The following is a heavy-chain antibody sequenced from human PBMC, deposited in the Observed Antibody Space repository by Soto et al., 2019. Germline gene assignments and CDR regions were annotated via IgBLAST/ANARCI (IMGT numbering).Heavy chain of an antibody. Sequence: QLQLQESGPGLVKPSETLSLTCTVSGGSISSSSYYWGWIRQPPGKGLEWIGSIYYSGSTYYNPSLKSRVTISVDTSKNQFSLKLSSVTAADTAVYYCARLQGNIVVVPAAIGHWGQGTLVTVSS. CDR3: ARLQGNIVVVPAAIGH. CDR1: GGSISSSSYY. CDR2: IYYSGST. V-gene: IGHV4-39*01. J-gene: IGHJ4*02. D-gene: IGHD2-2*02.